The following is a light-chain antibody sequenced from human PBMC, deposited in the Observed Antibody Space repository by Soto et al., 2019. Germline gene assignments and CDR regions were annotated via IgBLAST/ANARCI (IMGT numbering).Light chain of an antibody. J-gene: IGKJ3*01. V-gene: IGKV3-20*01. CDR3: QQFGSSPGFT. CDR2: GAS. CDR1: QSINSRY. Sequence: EIVLTQSPGTLSLSPGERATLSCRASQSINSRYLAWYQQNPGQAPRLLIYGASSSATGIPDRFSGSGSGTDFTLTISRLEPEDFAVYYCQQFGSSPGFTFGPGTKVDIK.